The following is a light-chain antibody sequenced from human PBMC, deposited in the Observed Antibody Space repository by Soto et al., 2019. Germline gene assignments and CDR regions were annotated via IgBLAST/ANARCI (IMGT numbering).Light chain of an antibody. CDR3: QQRSNWPLLT. CDR1: QSVGRN. J-gene: IGKJ4*01. Sequence: EIVMTQSPATLSVSPGERATLSCRASQSVGRNLAWYQQKPGQAPRLLIYGASTRATGIPARFSGSGSGTEFTLTISSLQSEDFAIYYCQQRSNWPLLTFGGGTKVEIK. CDR2: GAS. V-gene: IGKV3-15*01.